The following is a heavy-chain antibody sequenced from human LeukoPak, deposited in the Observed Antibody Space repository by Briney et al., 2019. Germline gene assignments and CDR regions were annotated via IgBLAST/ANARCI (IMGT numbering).Heavy chain of an antibody. Sequence: GGSLRLSCAASGFTFSSYAMSWVRQALAKGLEWVSAISGSGGSTYYADSVKGRFTISRDNSKNTLYLQMNSLRAEDTAVYYCAKDLAAHSWSSGYYSPFDYWGQGTLVTVSS. CDR1: GFTFSSYA. D-gene: IGHD3-22*01. V-gene: IGHV3-23*01. J-gene: IGHJ4*02. CDR2: ISGSGGST. CDR3: AKDLAAHSWSSGYYSPFDY.